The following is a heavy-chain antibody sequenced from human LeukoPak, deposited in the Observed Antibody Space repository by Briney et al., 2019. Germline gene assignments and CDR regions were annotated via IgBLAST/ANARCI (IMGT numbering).Heavy chain of an antibody. CDR2: SYYSGST. J-gene: IGHJ5*02. Sequence: SETLSLTCSVSGGSISSSSYYWGWIRQPPGKGLEWIGSSYYSGSTYYNPSLKSRVTISVDTSKNQFSLKLSSVTAAATAVYYCASTTGQLARNWFDPWGQGTLVTVSS. V-gene: IGHV4-39*07. CDR3: ASTTGQLARNWFDP. CDR1: GGSISSSSYY. D-gene: IGHD6-13*01.